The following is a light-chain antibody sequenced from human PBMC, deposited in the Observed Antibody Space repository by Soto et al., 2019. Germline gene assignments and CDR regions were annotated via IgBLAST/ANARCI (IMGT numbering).Light chain of an antibody. J-gene: IGLJ1*01. V-gene: IGLV2-14*01. CDR2: EVS. CDR3: SSYTSSSIDYV. Sequence: QSALTQPASVSGSPGQSIPISSTGTSRDVGGYNYVSWYQQHPGKAPKLMIYEVSNRPSGVSNRFSGSKSGNTASLTISGLQAEDEADYYCSSYTSSSIDYVFGTGTKLTVL. CDR1: SRDVGGYNY.